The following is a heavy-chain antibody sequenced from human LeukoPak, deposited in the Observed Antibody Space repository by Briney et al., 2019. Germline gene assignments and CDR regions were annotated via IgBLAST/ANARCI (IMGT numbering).Heavy chain of an antibody. Sequence: GGSLRLSCAASGFTFSTYSMNWVRQAPGKGLEWVSYISSSSSTIYYADSVKGRFTISRDNAKNSLYLQMNSLRAEDTAVYYCAREPYDSSGYYRFDYRGQGTLVTVSS. CDR2: ISSSSSTI. CDR1: GFTFSTYS. V-gene: IGHV3-48*04. D-gene: IGHD3-22*01. J-gene: IGHJ4*02. CDR3: AREPYDSSGYYRFDY.